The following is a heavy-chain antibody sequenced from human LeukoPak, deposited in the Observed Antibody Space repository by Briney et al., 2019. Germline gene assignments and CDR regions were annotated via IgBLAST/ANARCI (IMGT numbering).Heavy chain of an antibody. CDR1: GGSISGYY. J-gene: IGHJ6*03. D-gene: IGHD6-13*01. V-gene: IGHV4-59*08. CDR2: IFYSGST. CDR3: ARQGYSNSYYYMDV. Sequence: SETLSLTCTVSGGSISGYYWSWIRQPPGKGLEWIGYIFYSGSTNYSPSLKSRVTISVDTSKIQFSLRLSSVTAADTAVYYCARQGYSNSYYYMDVWGDGTTVTVSS.